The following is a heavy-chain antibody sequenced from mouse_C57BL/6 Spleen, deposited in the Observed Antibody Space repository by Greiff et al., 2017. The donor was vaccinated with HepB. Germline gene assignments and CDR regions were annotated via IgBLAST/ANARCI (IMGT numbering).Heavy chain of an antibody. CDR3: ARGGALPDYFDY. J-gene: IGHJ2*01. V-gene: IGHV3-6*01. CDR1: GYSITSGYY. Sequence: EVQLKESGPGLVKPSQSLSLTCSVTGYSITSGYYWNWIRQFPGNNLEWMGYISYDGSNNYNPSLKNRISITRDTSKNQFFLKLNSVTTEDTATYYCARGGALPDYFDYWGQGTTLTVSS. CDR2: ISYDGSN.